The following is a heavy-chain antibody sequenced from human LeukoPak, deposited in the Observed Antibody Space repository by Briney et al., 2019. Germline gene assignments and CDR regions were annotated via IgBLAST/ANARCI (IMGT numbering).Heavy chain of an antibody. Sequence: PSQTLSLTCTVSGGSISSGGYYWSWIRQPPGKGLEWIGYIYHSGSTYYNPSLKSRVTISVDRSKNQFSLKLSSVTAADTAVYYCARDSYSSSSEGWGQGTLVTVSS. J-gene: IGHJ4*02. CDR2: IYHSGST. CDR3: ARDSYSSSSEG. CDR1: GGSISSGGYY. D-gene: IGHD6-6*01. V-gene: IGHV4-30-2*01.